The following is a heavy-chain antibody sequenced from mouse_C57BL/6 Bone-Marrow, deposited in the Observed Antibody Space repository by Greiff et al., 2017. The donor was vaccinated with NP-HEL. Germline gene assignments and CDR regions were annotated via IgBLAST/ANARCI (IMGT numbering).Heavy chain of an antibody. CDR2: ISSGSSTI. J-gene: IGHJ3*01. D-gene: IGHD2-4*01. V-gene: IGHV5-17*01. CDR3: ARHDSLAY. CDR1: GFTFSDYG. Sequence: EVQGVESGGGLVKPGGSLKLSCAASGFTFSDYGMHWVRQAPEKGLEWVAYISSGSSTIYYADTVKGRFTISRDNAKNTLFLQMTSLRSEDTAMYYCARHDSLAYWGQGTLVTVSA.